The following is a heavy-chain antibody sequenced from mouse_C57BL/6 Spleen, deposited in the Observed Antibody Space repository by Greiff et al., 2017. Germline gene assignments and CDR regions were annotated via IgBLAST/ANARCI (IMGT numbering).Heavy chain of an antibody. D-gene: IGHD1-1*01. CDR3: DRSPLYYYYALDY. J-gene: IGHJ4*01. Sequence: EVKLMESGAGLVQPGGSLSLSCAASGFTFTDYYMSWVRQPPGKGLEWLGFIRTKANGSTTEYSASVKGRFTISRDNSQSILYLQVNALRAEDSATYYCDRSPLYYYYALDYWGQGTSVTVSS. CDR1: GFTFTDYY. V-gene: IGHV7-3*01. CDR2: IRTKANGSTT.